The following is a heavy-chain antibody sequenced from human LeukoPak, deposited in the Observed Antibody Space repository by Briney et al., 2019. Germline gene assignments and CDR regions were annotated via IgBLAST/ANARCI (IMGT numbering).Heavy chain of an antibody. CDR3: ARQFSIAAPPLY. Sequence: SETLSLTCAVYGGSFSGYYWSWIRQPPGKGLEWIGYISYTGSTSYNPSLKSRVTISIDTSKNQFSLKLTSVAAADTAVYYCARQFSIAAPPLYWGQGTLVTVSS. CDR2: ISYTGST. J-gene: IGHJ4*02. D-gene: IGHD6-6*01. CDR1: GGSFSGYY. V-gene: IGHV4-59*08.